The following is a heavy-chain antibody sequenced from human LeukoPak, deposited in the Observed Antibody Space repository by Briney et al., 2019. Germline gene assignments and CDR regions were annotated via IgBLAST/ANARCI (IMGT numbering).Heavy chain of an antibody. Sequence: SETLSLTCTVSGGSISSYYWSWIRQPPGKGLEWIGYIYYSGSTNYNPSLKSRVTISVDTSKNQFSLKLSSVTAADTAVYYCAGGSGRPFDYWGQGTLVTVSS. CDR1: GGSISSYY. V-gene: IGHV4-59*01. J-gene: IGHJ4*02. CDR2: IYYSGST. CDR3: AGGSGRPFDY. D-gene: IGHD3-10*01.